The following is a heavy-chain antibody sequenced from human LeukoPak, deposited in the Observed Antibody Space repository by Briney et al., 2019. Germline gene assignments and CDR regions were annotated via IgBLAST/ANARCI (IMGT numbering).Heavy chain of an antibody. J-gene: IGHJ5*02. CDR3: GRGIQSFDP. Sequence: ASVKVSCKASRYTFTSYGISWVRQAPGQGLEWMGRINPKSGDTNYAQKFQDRVTMTRDTSMSTAYMEISRLRYDDTAVYYCGRGIQSFDPWGQGTLVTVSS. V-gene: IGHV1-2*06. CDR1: RYTFTSYG. CDR2: INPKSGDT.